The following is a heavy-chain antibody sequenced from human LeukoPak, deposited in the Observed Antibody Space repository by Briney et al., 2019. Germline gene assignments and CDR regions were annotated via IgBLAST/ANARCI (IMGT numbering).Heavy chain of an antibody. D-gene: IGHD3-22*01. Sequence: GGSLRLSCAASGFTFSSYSMNWVRQAPGKGLEWFSSISSSSSYIYYADSVKGRFTISRDNAKNSLYLQMNSLRAEDTAVYYCARVYDGSGYVHFDFLNWGQGTLVTVSS. CDR3: ARVYDGSGYVHFDFLN. CDR1: GFTFSSYS. V-gene: IGHV3-21*01. CDR2: ISSSSSYI. J-gene: IGHJ4*02.